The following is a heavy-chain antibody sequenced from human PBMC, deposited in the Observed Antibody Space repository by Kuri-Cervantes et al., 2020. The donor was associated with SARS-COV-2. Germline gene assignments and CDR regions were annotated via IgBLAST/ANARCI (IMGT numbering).Heavy chain of an antibody. CDR2: SSAYSDDT. CDR3: ARVSSMYLPTYYFDF. V-gene: IGHV1-18*01. CDR1: GYTLNIFG. Sequence: ASVKVSCKASGYTLNIFGITWVRQAPGQGLEWMGRSSAYSDDTSSAERFKGRVTMTQDTSTNTAYMEITDLRSDDTAIYFCARVSSMYLPTYYFDFWGQGSLVTVSS. D-gene: IGHD2-8*01. J-gene: IGHJ4*02.